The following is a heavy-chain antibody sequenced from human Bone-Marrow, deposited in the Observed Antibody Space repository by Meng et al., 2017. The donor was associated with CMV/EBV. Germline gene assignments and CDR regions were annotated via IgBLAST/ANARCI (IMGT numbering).Heavy chain of an antibody. CDR1: GYTFTGYY. Sequence: QVQLVESGGEVKRPGASVKVSCKASGYTFTGYYMHWVRQAPGQGLEWMGWINPNSGGTNYAQKFQGRVTMTRDTSISTAYMELSRLRSDDTAVYYCSYGSGSYYPFDYWGQGTLVTVSS. J-gene: IGHJ4*02. CDR3: SYGSGSYYPFDY. V-gene: IGHV1-2*02. CDR2: INPNSGGT. D-gene: IGHD3-10*01.